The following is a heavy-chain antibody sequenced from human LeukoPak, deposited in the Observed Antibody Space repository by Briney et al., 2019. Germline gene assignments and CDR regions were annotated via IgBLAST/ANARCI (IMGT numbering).Heavy chain of an antibody. Sequence: GGSLRLSCAASGFTFSRYTIHWVRQAPGKGLEWVAVISYDGSNKYYADSVKGRFTISRDKSKNTLYLQMNSLRPEDTAVYYCARSIMIFGVARGVGDWFDPWGQGTLVTVSS. CDR2: ISYDGSNK. V-gene: IGHV3-30-3*01. J-gene: IGHJ5*02. D-gene: IGHD3-3*01. CDR1: GFTFSRYT. CDR3: ARSIMIFGVARGVGDWFDP.